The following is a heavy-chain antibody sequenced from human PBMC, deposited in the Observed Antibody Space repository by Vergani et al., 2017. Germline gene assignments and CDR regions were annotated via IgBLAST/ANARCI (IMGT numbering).Heavy chain of an antibody. CDR2: ISNDGSKK. J-gene: IGHJ5*02. CDR3: AQDMWVGIIGTTSRNDWFDP. V-gene: IGHV3-30*18. CDR1: VFSFSSHA. Sequence: QVQLAESGGGRVQPGRSLRLSCAASVFSFSSHAIHWVRQAPGKGLEWVAVISNDGSKKYYADSVKGRFTISRDNSKKTLDLQMNSLRTQDTAVYFCAQDMWVGIIGTTSRNDWFDPWGQGTLVTVSS. D-gene: IGHD1-7*01.